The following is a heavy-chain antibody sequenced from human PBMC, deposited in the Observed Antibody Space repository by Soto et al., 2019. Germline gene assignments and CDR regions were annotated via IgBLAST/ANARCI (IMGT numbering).Heavy chain of an antibody. CDR3: AGGMGSVDY. J-gene: IGHJ4*02. CDR2: MNPKSGYT. V-gene: IGHV1-8*01. Sequence: ASVKVSCKTSGYTFSNYDINWVRQAAGQGLEWMGWMNPKSGYTGSARKFQGRVTMTRDTSMTTAYMELSSLRSEDTAVYYCAGGMGSVDYWGQGTLVTVSS. CDR1: GYTFSNYD. D-gene: IGHD1-26*01.